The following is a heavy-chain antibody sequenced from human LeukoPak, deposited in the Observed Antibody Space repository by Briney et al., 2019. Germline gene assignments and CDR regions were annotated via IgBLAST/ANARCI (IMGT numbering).Heavy chain of an antibody. J-gene: IGHJ4*02. Sequence: PGGSLRLSCAVSGLTFSNVWMSWVRQAPGKGLEWVGRIKSESIGGTIDYAAPAKGRFTISRDDSKDTLYLQMNSLEIEDAAVYYCTTVGSAWNFDYWGQGTLVTVSS. CDR1: GLTFSNVW. CDR2: IKSESIGGTI. D-gene: IGHD6-25*01. V-gene: IGHV3-15*01. CDR3: TTVGSAWNFDY.